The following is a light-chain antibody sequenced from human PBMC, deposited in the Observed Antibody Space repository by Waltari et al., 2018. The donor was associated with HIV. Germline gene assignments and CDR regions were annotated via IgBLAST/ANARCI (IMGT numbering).Light chain of an antibody. CDR3: SAWDSSLGEWV. CDR2: RNS. V-gene: IGLV10-54*04. J-gene: IGLJ2*01. Sequence: QAGLTQPPSVSKALRQTATLTCTGNSSNVGNQGAAWLQQHQGHPPQLLSYRNSNRPPGTSAIFSAARSGNIAPRNITGLQPEDESDYYCSAWDSSLGEWVFGGGTKLTVL. CDR1: SSNVGNQG.